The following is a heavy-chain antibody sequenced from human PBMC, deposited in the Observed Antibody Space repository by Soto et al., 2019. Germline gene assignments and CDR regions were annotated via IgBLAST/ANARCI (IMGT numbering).Heavy chain of an antibody. CDR3: AREVCSGGSCYPLKYYYGMDV. V-gene: IGHV1-69*12. CDR1: GGTFSSYA. Sequence: QVQLVQSGAEVKKPGSSVKVSCKASGGTFSSYAISWVRQAPGQGLEWMGGIIPIFGTENYAQKFQGRVTIPADDSTCTAYMELSSLRSEDTAVYYCAREVCSGGSCYPLKYYYGMDVWGQGTTVTVSS. J-gene: IGHJ6*02. D-gene: IGHD2-15*01. CDR2: IIPIFGTE.